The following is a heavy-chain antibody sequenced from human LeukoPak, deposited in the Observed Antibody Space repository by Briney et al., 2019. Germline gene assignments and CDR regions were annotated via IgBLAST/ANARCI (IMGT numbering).Heavy chain of an antibody. CDR3: ARHALTTSHYLDY. D-gene: IGHD4-11*01. J-gene: IGHJ4*02. CDR1: GGSICSSIYY. Sequence: SETLSLTCTVSGGSICSSIYYWGWIRQPPGKGLEWIGSIYYSGSTNYNPSLKSRVTISVDTSKNHVSLKLSSVTAAGTAVYYCARHALTTSHYLDYWGQGTLVTVSS. V-gene: IGHV4-39*01. CDR2: IYYSGST.